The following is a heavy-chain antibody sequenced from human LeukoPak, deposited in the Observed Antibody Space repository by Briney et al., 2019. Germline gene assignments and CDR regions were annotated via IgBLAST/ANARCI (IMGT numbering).Heavy chain of an antibody. Sequence: GESLKISCAASGFTFSSYWMSWVRQAPGKGLERVANIKEDGSEKYYVDTVKGRFTVSRDNAKNSLFLQMNSLRAEDTALYFCARYTSGGAFEIWGQGTVVTVSS. CDR2: IKEDGSEK. CDR1: GFTFSSYW. CDR3: ARYTSGGAFEI. D-gene: IGHD6-19*01. J-gene: IGHJ3*02. V-gene: IGHV3-7*05.